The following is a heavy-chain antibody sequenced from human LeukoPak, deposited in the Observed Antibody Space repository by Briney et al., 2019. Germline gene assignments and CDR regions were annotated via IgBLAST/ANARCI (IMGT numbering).Heavy chain of an antibody. Sequence: PSETLSLTCAVYGGSFSGYYWSWIRQPPGKGLEWIGEINHSGSTNYNPSLKSRVTISVDTSKNQFSLKLSSVTAADTAVYYCARERDSSEYGMDVWGQGTTVTVSS. CDR2: INHSGST. V-gene: IGHV4-34*01. J-gene: IGHJ6*02. CDR3: ARERDSSEYGMDV. D-gene: IGHD6-19*01. CDR1: GGSFSGYY.